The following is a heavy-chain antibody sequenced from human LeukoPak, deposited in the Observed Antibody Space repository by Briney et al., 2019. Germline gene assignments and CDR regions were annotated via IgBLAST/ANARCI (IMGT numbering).Heavy chain of an antibody. CDR1: GYTFTSYG. Sequence: ASVKASCKASGYTFTSYGISWVRQAPGQGLEWMGWISAYNGNTNYAQKLQGRVTMTTDTSTSTAYMELRSLRSDDTAVYYCARVRCGVGGYCSSTSCLHRPYYYYYMDVWGKGTTVTVSS. J-gene: IGHJ6*03. CDR2: ISAYNGNT. CDR3: ARVRCGVGGYCSSTSCLHRPYYYYYMDV. D-gene: IGHD2-2*01. V-gene: IGHV1-18*01.